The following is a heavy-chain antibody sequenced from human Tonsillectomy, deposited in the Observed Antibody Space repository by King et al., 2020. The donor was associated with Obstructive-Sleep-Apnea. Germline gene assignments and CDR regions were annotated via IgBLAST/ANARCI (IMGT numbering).Heavy chain of an antibody. Sequence: VQLVESGGGLVQPGGSLRLSCAASGFTFSSYWMSWVRQAPGKGLEWVANIKQDGSEKYYVDSVKGRFTISRDNAKNSLDLQMNSLRAEDTAVYYCARDYGSGSYYNGADYWGQGTLVTVSS. CDR2: IKQDGSEK. V-gene: IGHV3-7*03. CDR3: ARDYGSGSYYNGADY. D-gene: IGHD3-10*01. CDR1: GFTFSSYW. J-gene: IGHJ4*02.